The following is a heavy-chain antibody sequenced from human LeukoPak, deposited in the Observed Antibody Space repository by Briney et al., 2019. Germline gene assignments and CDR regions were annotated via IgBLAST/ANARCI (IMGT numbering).Heavy chain of an antibody. CDR2: FYRGDST. D-gene: IGHD2-15*01. V-gene: IGHV3-53*01. J-gene: IGHJ4*02. Sequence: GGSLRLSCAASGFTVSSSYMYWVRQAPGKGLEWVSFFYRGDSTYYAESVRGRFTISRDNSKNTLYLLMNSLIPEDTAVYYCAREVVSSPSYFDSWAREPWSPSPQ. CDR1: GFTVSSSY. CDR3: AREVVSSPSYFDS.